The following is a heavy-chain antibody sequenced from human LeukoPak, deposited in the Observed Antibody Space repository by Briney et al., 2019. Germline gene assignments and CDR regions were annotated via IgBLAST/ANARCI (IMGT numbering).Heavy chain of an antibody. Sequence: GGSLRLSCAASGFSFSNHWMIWVRQAPGKGLEWVATINPDGTEKRYVDSVKGRFTISRDNGKNSLYLQMSSLRVEDTAVYYCVRDDRGIAVGSRDHGAQGTLVTVSS. V-gene: IGHV3-7*03. CDR2: INPDGTEK. J-gene: IGHJ4*02. CDR1: GFSFSNHW. CDR3: VRDDRGIAVGSRDH. D-gene: IGHD6-19*01.